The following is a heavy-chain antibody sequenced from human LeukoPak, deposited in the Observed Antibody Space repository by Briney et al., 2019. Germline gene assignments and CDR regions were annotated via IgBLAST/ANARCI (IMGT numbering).Heavy chain of an antibody. V-gene: IGHV1-2*02. CDR2: INPNSGGT. CDR1: GYTFTSYD. J-gene: IGHJ4*02. CDR3: ARPSEYYFDY. Sequence: ASVKVSCKASGYTFTSYDINWVRQATGQGLEWMGWINPNSGGTNYAQKFQGRVTMTRDTSISTAYMELSRLRSDDTAVYYCARPSEYYFDYWGQGTLVTVSS.